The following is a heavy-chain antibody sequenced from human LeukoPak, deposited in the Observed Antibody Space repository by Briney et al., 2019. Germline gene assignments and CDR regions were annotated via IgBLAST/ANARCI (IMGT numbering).Heavy chain of an antibody. Sequence: GESLKISCKGSGYSFTSYWIGWVRQMPGKGLEWMGIIYPGDSDTRYSPSFQGQVTISADKSISTAYLQWSSLKASDTAMYYCARRTHDSSGLETFDYWGQGTLVTVSS. D-gene: IGHD3-22*01. J-gene: IGHJ4*02. CDR3: ARRTHDSSGLETFDY. CDR2: IYPGDSDT. V-gene: IGHV5-51*01. CDR1: GYSFTSYW.